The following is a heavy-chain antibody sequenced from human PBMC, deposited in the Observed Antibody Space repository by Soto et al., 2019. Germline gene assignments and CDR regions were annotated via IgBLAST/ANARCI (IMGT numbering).Heavy chain of an antibody. CDR3: VRVRLGAPTRYFAY. CDR2: IKNKANSYTT. J-gene: IGHJ4*02. CDR1: GFSFSDHY. V-gene: IGHV3-72*01. Sequence: PGGSLRLSCAASGFSFSDHYMDWVRQAPGKGLEWVGRIKNKANSYTTQYAAAVKGRFTISREDSKNSLSLQMSSLKSDDTAVYYCVRVRLGAPTRYFAYWGQGTLVTVSS.